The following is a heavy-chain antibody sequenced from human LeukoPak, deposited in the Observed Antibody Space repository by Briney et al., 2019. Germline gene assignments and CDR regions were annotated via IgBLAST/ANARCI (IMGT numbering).Heavy chain of an antibody. CDR2: IYSGGST. D-gene: IGHD5-18*01. V-gene: IGHV3-53*01. Sequence: PGGSLRLSCAASGFTVSSNYMSWVRQAPGKGLEWVPVIYSGGSTYYADSVKGRFTISRDNSKNTLYLQMNSLRAEDTAVYYCAREKGGYSYGYYYYYGMDVWGQGTTVTVSS. CDR1: GFTVSSNY. CDR3: AREKGGYSYGYYYYYGMDV. J-gene: IGHJ6*02.